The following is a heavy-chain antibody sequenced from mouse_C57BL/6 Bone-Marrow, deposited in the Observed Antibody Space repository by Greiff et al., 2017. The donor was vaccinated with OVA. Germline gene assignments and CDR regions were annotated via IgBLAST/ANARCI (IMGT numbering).Heavy chain of an antibody. V-gene: IGHV1-15*01. CDR1: GYTFTDYE. D-gene: IGHD1-1*01. CDR3: TTYYGSKGWFAY. J-gene: IGHJ3*01. CDR2: IDPETGGT. Sequence: QVQLQQSGAELVRPGASVTLSCKASGYTFTDYEMHWVKQTPVHGLEWIGAIDPETGGTAYNQKFKGKAILTADKSSSTAYMELRSLTSEDSAVYYCTTYYGSKGWFAYWGQGTLVTVSA.